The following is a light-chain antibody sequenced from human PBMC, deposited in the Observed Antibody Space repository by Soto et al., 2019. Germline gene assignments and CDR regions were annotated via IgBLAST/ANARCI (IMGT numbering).Light chain of an antibody. CDR1: NIGSKS. Sequence: SYELTQPPSVSVAPGKTARITCGGNNIGSKSVHWYQQKPGQAPVLVIYYDSDRPSGIPERFSGSNSGNTATLTISRVEAGDEADYYCQVWDSSSDVFGGWTKLTVL. CDR2: YDS. V-gene: IGLV3-21*04. CDR3: QVWDSSSDV. J-gene: IGLJ2*01.